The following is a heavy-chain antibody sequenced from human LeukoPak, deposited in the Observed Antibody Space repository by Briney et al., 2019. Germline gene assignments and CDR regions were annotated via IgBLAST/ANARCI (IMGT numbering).Heavy chain of an antibody. D-gene: IGHD6-6*01. CDR2: ITPGESDT. CDR3: ARAAARPYSFDY. CDR1: GYRSTSYW. V-gene: IGHV5-51*01. J-gene: IGHJ4*02. Sequence: GSLPISCLDSGYRSTSYWIGWVRQIPAKGVEWMGIITPGESDTRYSPSFQGQVTISADKSISTAYLQLSSLKASDTAVYYCARAAARPYSFDYWGQGTLVTVSS.